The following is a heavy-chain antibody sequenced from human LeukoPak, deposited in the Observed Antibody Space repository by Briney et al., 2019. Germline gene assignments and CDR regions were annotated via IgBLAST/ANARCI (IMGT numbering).Heavy chain of an antibody. V-gene: IGHV4-59*01. CDR1: GDSISSYY. CDR2: IYYSGST. CDR3: ARGGSSSWFFDY. D-gene: IGHD6-13*01. J-gene: IGHJ4*02. Sequence: KPSETLSLTCTVSGDSISSYYWSWIRQPPGKGLEWIGYIYYSGSTNYNPSLKSRVTISVDTSKNQFSLKLSSVTAADTAVYYCARGGSSSWFFDYWGQGALVTVSS.